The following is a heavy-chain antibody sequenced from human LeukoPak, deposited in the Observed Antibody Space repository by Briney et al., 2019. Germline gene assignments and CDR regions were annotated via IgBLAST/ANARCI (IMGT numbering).Heavy chain of an antibody. D-gene: IGHD2-2*02. V-gene: IGHV3-48*03. CDR2: ISSSCSTI. CDR3: AREHTRGDAFDI. Sequence: PGGSLRLSCAASGFTFSSYEMNWVRQAPGKGLEWVSYISSSCSTIYYADSVKGRFTISRDNAKNSLYLQMNSLRAEDTAVYYCAREHTRGDAFDIWGQGTMVTVSS. CDR1: GFTFSSYE. J-gene: IGHJ3*02.